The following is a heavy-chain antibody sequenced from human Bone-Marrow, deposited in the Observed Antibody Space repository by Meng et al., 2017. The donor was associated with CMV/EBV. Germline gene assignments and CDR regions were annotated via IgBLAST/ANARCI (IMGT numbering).Heavy chain of an antibody. CDR1: GYTYTEYW. CDR3: ARDVQSGAAGY. CDR2: INPKSGGT. Sequence: CKTSGYTYTEYWIHWVRQATGQGTEWMGWINPKSGGTNFAQKFEGRVTMTADTFTRTIYLELNGLRNDDTAMYYCARDVQSGAAGYWGQGTLVTVSS. V-gene: IGHV1-2*02. D-gene: IGHD3-10*01. J-gene: IGHJ4*02.